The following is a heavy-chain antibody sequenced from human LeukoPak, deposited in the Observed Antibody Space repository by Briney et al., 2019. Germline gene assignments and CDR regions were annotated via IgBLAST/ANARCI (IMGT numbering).Heavy chain of an antibody. CDR3: AKADLTGSRSPYSSSWDDPPGERQPRHLVY. V-gene: IGHV3-11*04. CDR2: ISSSGSTI. Sequence: GGSLRLSCAASGFTFSDYYMSWIRQAPGKGLEWVSYISSSGSTIYYADSVKGRFTISRDNSKNTLYLQMNSLRAEDTAVYYCAKADLTGSRSPYSSSWDDPPGERQPRHLVYWGQGTLVTVSS. J-gene: IGHJ4*02. CDR1: GFTFSDYY. D-gene: IGHD6-13*01.